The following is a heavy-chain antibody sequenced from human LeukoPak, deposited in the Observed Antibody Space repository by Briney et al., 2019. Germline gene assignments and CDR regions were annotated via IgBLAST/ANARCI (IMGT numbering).Heavy chain of an antibody. Sequence: GGSLRLSCAASGFTFSSYGIHWVRQAPGKGLEWVAFIRYDGSNKYYVDSVKGRFTISRDNSKNTLYLQMNSLRAEDTAVYYCASGNPMSFDYWGQGTLVTVSS. CDR3: ASGNPMSFDY. V-gene: IGHV3-30*02. J-gene: IGHJ4*02. CDR1: GFTFSSYG. CDR2: IRYDGSNK. D-gene: IGHD2-15*01.